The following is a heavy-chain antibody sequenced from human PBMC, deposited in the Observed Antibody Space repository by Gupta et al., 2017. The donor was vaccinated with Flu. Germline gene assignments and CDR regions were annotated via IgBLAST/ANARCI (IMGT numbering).Heavy chain of an antibody. J-gene: IGHJ4*02. Sequence: QLQLQESGPGLVKPSETLSLICTVSGGSISDTSYYWGWIRQPPGKGLEWIGNVGYSGNTFCNPSLKSRVTISVDTSKNQFSLKLSSVTAADTAVYYCARRITYGKTFDYWGQGSLVTVSS. CDR3: ARRITYGKTFDY. CDR2: VGYSGNT. D-gene: IGHD2/OR15-2a*01. V-gene: IGHV4-39*01. CDR1: GGSISDTSYY.